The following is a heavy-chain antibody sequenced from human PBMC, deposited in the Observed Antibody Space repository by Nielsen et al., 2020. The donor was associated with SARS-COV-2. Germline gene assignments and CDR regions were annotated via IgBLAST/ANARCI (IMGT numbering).Heavy chain of an antibody. V-gene: IGHV4-4*08. CDR1: GASFNNFH. Sequence: SETLSLTCTVSGASFNNFHWTWHRQFPGKGLEWIGYSSARGATRYNPSLKSRVSISIDTSKNQFSLNLMSVTAADSAIYFCAKYDTHSDWGQGTQVIVSS. CDR3: AKYDTHSD. J-gene: IGHJ4*02. D-gene: IGHD3-22*01. CDR2: SSARGAT.